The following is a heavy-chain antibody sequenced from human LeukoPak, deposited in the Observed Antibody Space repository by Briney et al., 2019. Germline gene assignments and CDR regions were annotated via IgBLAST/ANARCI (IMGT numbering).Heavy chain of an antibody. CDR3: ARRWYFDWLPFDY. CDR2: IYYSGST. D-gene: IGHD3-9*01. V-gene: IGHV4-39*07. J-gene: IGHJ4*02. CDR1: GGSISSSSYY. Sequence: SETLSLTCTVSGGSISSSSYYWGWIRQPPGKGLEWIGSIYYSGSTYYNPSLKSRVTISVDTSKNQFSLKLSSVTAADTAVYYCARRWYFDWLPFDYWGQGTLVTGAS.